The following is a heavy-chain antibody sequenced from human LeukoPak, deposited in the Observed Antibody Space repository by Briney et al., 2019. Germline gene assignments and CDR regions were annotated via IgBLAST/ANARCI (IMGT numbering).Heavy chain of an antibody. V-gene: IGHV4-38-2*02. CDR3: ARADYYDSSSFDY. D-gene: IGHD3-22*01. CDR2: IYHSGST. CDR1: GYSISSGYY. Sequence: PSETLSPTCTVSGYSISSGYYWGWIRQPPGKGLEWIGSIYHSGSTYYNPSLKSLVTISVDTSKNQFSLKLSSVTAADTAVYYCARADYYDSSSFDYWGQGTLVTVSS. J-gene: IGHJ4*02.